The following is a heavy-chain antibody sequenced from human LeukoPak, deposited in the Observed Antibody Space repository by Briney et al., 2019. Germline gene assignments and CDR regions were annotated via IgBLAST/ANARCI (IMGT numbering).Heavy chain of an antibody. CDR2: IGTAGDT. D-gene: IGHD3-22*01. CDR1: GFTFSSYD. V-gene: IGHV3-13*01. Sequence: GGSLRLSCAASGFTFSSYDMHWVRQATGKGLEWVSAIGTAGDTYYPGSVKGRFTISRESAKNSLYLQMNSLRAGDTAVYYCARSYDSSGFDYWGQGTLVTVSS. CDR3: ARSYDSSGFDY. J-gene: IGHJ4*02.